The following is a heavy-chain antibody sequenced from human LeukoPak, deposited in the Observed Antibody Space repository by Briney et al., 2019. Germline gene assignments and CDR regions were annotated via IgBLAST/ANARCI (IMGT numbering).Heavy chain of an antibody. V-gene: IGHV1-18*01. CDR2: ISAYNGST. D-gene: IGHD3-22*01. Sequence: ASVKVSCKASGYTFTSYGISWVRQAPGQGLEWMGWISAYNGSTNYAQKLQGRVTMTTDTSTSTAYMELRSLRSDDTAVYYCARVLASDYYDSSGYYYAATYYFDYWGQGTLVTVSS. CDR1: GYTFTSYG. J-gene: IGHJ4*02. CDR3: ARVLASDYYDSSGYYYAATYYFDY.